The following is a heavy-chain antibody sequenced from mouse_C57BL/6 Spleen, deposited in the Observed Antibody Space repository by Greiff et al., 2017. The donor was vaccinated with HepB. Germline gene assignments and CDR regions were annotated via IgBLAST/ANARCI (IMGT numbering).Heavy chain of an antibody. Sequence: VQLKESGGGLVQPGGSLKLSCAASGFTFSDYYMYWVRQTPEKRLEWVAYISNGGGSTYYPDTVKGRFTISRDNAKNTLYLQMSRLKSEDTAMYYCARLTGPYYYAMDYWGQGTSVTVSS. CDR1: GFTFSDYY. CDR3: ARLTGPYYYAMDY. CDR2: ISNGGGST. V-gene: IGHV5-12*01. D-gene: IGHD4-1*01. J-gene: IGHJ4*01.